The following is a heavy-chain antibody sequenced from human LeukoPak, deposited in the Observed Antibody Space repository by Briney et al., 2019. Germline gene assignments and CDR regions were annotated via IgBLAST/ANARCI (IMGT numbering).Heavy chain of an antibody. V-gene: IGHV2-5*02. CDR3: AHGRGPDDWYYFDY. Sequence: SGPTLVKPTQTLTLTCTFSGFSLSTSVVGVGWIRHPPGKALEGLALIYWDDDKRYSPSLKSRLTITKDTSKNQVVLTMTNMDPVDTATYYCAHGRGPDDWYYFDYWGQGTLVTVSS. D-gene: IGHD3-9*01. CDR1: GFSLSTSVVG. J-gene: IGHJ4*02. CDR2: IYWDDDK.